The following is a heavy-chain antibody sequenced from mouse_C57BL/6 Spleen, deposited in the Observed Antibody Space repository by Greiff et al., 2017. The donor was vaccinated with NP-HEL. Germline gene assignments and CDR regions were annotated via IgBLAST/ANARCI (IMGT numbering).Heavy chain of an antibody. CDR1: GFTFSSYA. J-gene: IGHJ3*01. CDR2: ISDGGSYT. Sequence: EVKLMESGGGLVKPGGSLKLSCAASGFTFSSYAMSWVRQTPEKRLEWVATISDGGSYTYYPDNVKGRFTISRDNAKNNLYLQMSHLKSEDTAMYYCAREDDGYRGFAYWGQGTLVTVSA. V-gene: IGHV5-4*01. CDR3: AREDDGYRGFAY. D-gene: IGHD2-3*01.